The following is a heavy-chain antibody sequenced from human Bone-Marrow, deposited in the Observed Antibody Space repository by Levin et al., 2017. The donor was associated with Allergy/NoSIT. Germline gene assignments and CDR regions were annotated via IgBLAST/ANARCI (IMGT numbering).Heavy chain of an antibody. Sequence: SVKVSCKASGGTLSSYRFSWVRQAPGQGLEWMGWISPIFDTTKDAQKFQGRITITADKSTSTVYMELSSLRSEDTAVYYCAREGTIRYDAFDIWGQGTMVTVSS. V-gene: IGHV1-69*06. J-gene: IGHJ3*02. CDR2: ISPIFDTT. CDR1: GGTLSSYR. D-gene: IGHD3-3*01. CDR3: AREGTIRYDAFDI.